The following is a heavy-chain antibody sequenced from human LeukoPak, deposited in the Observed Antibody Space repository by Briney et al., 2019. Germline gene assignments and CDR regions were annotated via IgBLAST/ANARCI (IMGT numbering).Heavy chain of an antibody. CDR1: GGALSDYT. Sequence: SVKVSCKASGGALSDYTISWVRQAPGQGLEWMGAILPMLGTAKYAQSLQGRVTITTDDSSSTVYMELSSLRFEDTASYFCARDGLLTRTGMDVWGQGTLVTVSS. D-gene: IGHD3/OR15-3a*01. J-gene: IGHJ4*02. CDR2: ILPMLGTA. CDR3: ARDGLLTRTGMDV. V-gene: IGHV1-69*16.